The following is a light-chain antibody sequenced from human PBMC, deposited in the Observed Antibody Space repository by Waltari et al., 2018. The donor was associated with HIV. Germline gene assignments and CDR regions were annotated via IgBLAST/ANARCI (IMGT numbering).Light chain of an antibody. V-gene: IGLV1-47*01. CDR1: SSNIGSNY. Sequence: QSVLTQPPSASGTPGQRVTMSCSGSSSNIGSNYVYWYRQLPGTAPKLLIYRNNQRPSWVPDRFSGSKSGTSASLALSGLRSEDEADYYCTAWDASLSVWVFGGGTKLTVL. CDR3: TAWDASLSVWV. CDR2: RNN. J-gene: IGLJ3*02.